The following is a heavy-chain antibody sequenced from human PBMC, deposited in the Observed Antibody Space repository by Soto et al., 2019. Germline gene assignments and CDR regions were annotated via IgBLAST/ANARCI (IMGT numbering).Heavy chain of an antibody. V-gene: IGHV4-39*01. J-gene: IGHJ4*02. CDR3: ARPYSGTLYYFDY. Sequence: NPSETLSLTCTVSGGSISSSDYYWGWIRQPPGKGLEWIGSIYYSGSTYYNPSLKSRVTISVDTSKNQFSLKLSSVTAADTAVYYCARPYSGTLYYFDYWGQGTLVTVSS. CDR1: GGSISSSDYY. D-gene: IGHD1-26*01. CDR2: IYYSGST.